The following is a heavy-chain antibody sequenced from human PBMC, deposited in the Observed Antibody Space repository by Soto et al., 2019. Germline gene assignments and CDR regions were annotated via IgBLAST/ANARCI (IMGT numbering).Heavy chain of an antibody. CDR1: GYSISSGYY. J-gene: IGHJ5*02. V-gene: IGHV4-38-2*01. CDR3: ARVLAGPNWFDP. Sequence: PXATLSLTCAVSGYSISSGYYWCWIRQPPGKGLEWIGSIYHSGSTSYNPSLKSRVAISVDTSKNQFSLKLSSVTAADTAVYYCARVLAGPNWFDPWGQGTLVTVSS. CDR2: IYHSGST.